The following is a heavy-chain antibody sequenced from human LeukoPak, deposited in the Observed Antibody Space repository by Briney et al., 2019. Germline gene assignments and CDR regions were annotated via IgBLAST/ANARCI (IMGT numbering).Heavy chain of an antibody. CDR3: AREWSSSGWYWHAFGI. Sequence: PGGSLRLSCAASGFTVSSNYMSWVRQAPGKGLEWVSVIYSGGSTYCADSVKGRFTISRDNSKNTLYLQMNSLRAEDTAVYYCAREWSSSGWYWHAFGIWGQGTMVTVSS. CDR1: GFTVSSNY. V-gene: IGHV3-53*01. CDR2: IYSGGST. J-gene: IGHJ3*02. D-gene: IGHD6-19*01.